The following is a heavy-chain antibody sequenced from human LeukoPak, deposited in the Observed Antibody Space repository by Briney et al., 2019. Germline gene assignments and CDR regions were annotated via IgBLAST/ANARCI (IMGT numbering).Heavy chain of an antibody. V-gene: IGHV4-59*08. Sequence: PSETLSLTCTVSGGSISGYHCSWIRQPPGKGLEWIGYIYYSGSTNYNPSLKSRVSISVDTSKNQFSLKLSSVTAADTAVYYCARGNWGAYDYWGQGTLVTVSS. D-gene: IGHD7-27*01. CDR2: IYYSGST. CDR1: GGSISGYH. J-gene: IGHJ4*02. CDR3: ARGNWGAYDY.